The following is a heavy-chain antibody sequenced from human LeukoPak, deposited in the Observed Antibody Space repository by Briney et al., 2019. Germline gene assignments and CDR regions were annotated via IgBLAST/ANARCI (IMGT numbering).Heavy chain of an antibody. CDR2: IYYSGST. CDR1: GGSISSYY. J-gene: IGHJ4*02. CDR3: ARRTFDYYMVYEYYFDY. V-gene: IGHV4-59*08. D-gene: IGHD2-8*01. Sequence: SETLSLTCTVSGGSISSYYWSWIRQPPGKGLEWIGYIYYSGSTYYNPSLKSRVTISVDTSKNQFSLKLSSVTAADTAVYYCARRTFDYYMVYEYYFDYWGQGTLVTVSS.